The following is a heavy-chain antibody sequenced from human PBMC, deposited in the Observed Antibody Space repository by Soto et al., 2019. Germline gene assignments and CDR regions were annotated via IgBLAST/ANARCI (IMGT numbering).Heavy chain of an antibody. J-gene: IGHJ4*02. CDR2: ISGNGADA. CDR3: TSSLFMLAPNTELFDR. D-gene: IGHD2-8*01. Sequence: EVQLLESGGGLVQRGGSLTLSCAASGLIFSDYAMSWVRQAPGKGLEWVSAISGNGADAYYAASVNGRFTFSRDNSRNTLYLHMSRLRADDPALYYCTSSLFMLAPNTELFDRWVQGTLVTVSS. V-gene: IGHV3-23*01. CDR1: GLIFSDYA.